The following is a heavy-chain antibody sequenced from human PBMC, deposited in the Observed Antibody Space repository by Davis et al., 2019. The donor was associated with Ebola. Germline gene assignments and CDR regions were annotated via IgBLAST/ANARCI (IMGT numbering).Heavy chain of an antibody. CDR1: GFTFSSYA. J-gene: IGHJ3*02. D-gene: IGHD3-22*01. Sequence: GGSLRLSCAASGFTFSSYAMSWVRQAPGKGLEWVSAISGSGGSTHYADSVKGRFTISRDNSKNTLYLQMKSLRAEDTAVYYCAKDRESSSGYYDTFDIWGQGTMVTVSS. V-gene: IGHV3-23*01. CDR2: ISGSGGST. CDR3: AKDRESSSGYYDTFDI.